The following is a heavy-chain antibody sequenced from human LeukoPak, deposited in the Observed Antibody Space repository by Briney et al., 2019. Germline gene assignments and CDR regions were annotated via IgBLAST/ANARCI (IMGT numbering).Heavy chain of an antibody. Sequence: GGSLRLSCAASGFTFSSYGIHWVRQAPGKGLEWVAVIWYDGSNKYYADSVKGRFTISRDNSKNTLYLQMNSLRAEDTAVYYCTRGGGESAGAFDIWGQGTMVTVSS. CDR2: IWYDGSNK. V-gene: IGHV3-33*01. CDR1: GFTFSSYG. CDR3: TRGGGESAGAFDI. D-gene: IGHD3-16*01. J-gene: IGHJ3*02.